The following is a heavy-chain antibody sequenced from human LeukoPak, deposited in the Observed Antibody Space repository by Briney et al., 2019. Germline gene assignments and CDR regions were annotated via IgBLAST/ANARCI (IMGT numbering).Heavy chain of an antibody. CDR2: INHSGST. Sequence: SETLSLTCAVYGGSFSGYYWSWIRQPPGKGLEWIGEINHSGSTNYNPSLKSRVTISVDTSKNQFSLKLSSVTAADTAVYYCARHIPSAAAAGLDAFDIWGQGTMVTVSS. CDR1: GGSFSGYY. J-gene: IGHJ3*02. D-gene: IGHD6-13*01. V-gene: IGHV4-34*01. CDR3: ARHIPSAAAAGLDAFDI.